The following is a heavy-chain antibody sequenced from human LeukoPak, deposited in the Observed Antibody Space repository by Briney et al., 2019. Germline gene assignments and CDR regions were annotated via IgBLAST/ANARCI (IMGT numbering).Heavy chain of an antibody. Sequence: GASVKVSCKASGYTFTSYDINWVRLAPGQGLEWMGWVSAYSGNTNYAQKFQGRVTMTADTFTTTAYMELRSLRYDDAAVYYCARWNYYGSGRDYYYGMDVWGQGTTVTVSS. CDR3: ARWNYYGSGRDYYYGMDV. CDR1: GYTFTSYD. D-gene: IGHD3-10*01. CDR2: VSAYSGNT. V-gene: IGHV1-18*01. J-gene: IGHJ6*02.